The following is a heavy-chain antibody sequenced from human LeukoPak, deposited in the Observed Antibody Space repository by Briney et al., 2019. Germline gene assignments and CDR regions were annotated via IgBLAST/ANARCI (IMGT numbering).Heavy chain of an antibody. V-gene: IGHV7-4-1*02. CDR2: INTNTGDP. CDR1: GYTFITYG. J-gene: IGHJ4*02. D-gene: IGHD3-22*01. CDR3: ARSLHRYDTSGYFLNY. Sequence: RASVKVSCKASGYTFITYGMNWVRQAPGQGLEWMGWINTNTGDPTYAQGFTGRFVFSLDTSVSTAYLQISSLKAEDTAVYYCARSLHRYDTSGYFLNYWGQGTLVTVSS.